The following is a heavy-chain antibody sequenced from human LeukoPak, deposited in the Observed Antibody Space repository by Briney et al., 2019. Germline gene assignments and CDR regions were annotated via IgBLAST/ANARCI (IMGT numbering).Heavy chain of an antibody. V-gene: IGHV3-30*01. CDR1: GFTFSSYA. J-gene: IGHJ4*02. CDR3: AREPATAIPRKMAVNSYFDY. D-gene: IGHD2-2*02. Sequence: GRSLRLSCAASGFTFSSYAMHWVRQAPGKGLEWVAVISYDGSNKYYADSVKGRFTISRDNSENTLYLQMNSLRAEDTAVYYCAREPATAIPRKMAVNSYFDYWGQGTLVTVSS. CDR2: ISYDGSNK.